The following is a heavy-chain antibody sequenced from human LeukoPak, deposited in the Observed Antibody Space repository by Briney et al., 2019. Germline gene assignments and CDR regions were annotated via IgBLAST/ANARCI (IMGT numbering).Heavy chain of an antibody. CDR2: INWNGGST. D-gene: IGHD3-9*01. CDR3: ARGTGYDYYYGMDV. CDR1: GFTFDDYG. V-gene: IGHV3-20*04. Sequence: GGSLRLSCAASGFTFDDYGMSWVRQAPGKGLEWVSGINWNGGSTGYADSVKGRFTISRDNAKNSLCLQMNSLRAEDTALYYCARGTGYDYYYGMDVWGQGTTVTVSS. J-gene: IGHJ6*02.